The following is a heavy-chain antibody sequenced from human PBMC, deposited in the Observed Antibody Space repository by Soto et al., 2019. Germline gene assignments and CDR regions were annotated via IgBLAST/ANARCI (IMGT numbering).Heavy chain of an antibody. V-gene: IGHV4-59*08. CDR1: GGSISSYY. CDR2: IYYSGST. D-gene: IGHD5-18*01. CDR3: AGGSGYSYDEIDY. J-gene: IGHJ4*02. Sequence: QVQLQESGPGLVKPSETLSLTCTVSGGSISSYYWSWIRQPPGKGLEWIGYIYYSGSTNYNPSLNSRVTISVDTSKNKFSLKLSSVTAADTAVYYCAGGSGYSYDEIDYWGQGTLVTVSS.